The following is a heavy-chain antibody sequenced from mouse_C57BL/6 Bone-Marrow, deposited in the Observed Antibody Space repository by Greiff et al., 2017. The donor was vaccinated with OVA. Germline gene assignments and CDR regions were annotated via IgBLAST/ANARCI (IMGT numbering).Heavy chain of an antibody. CDR1: GYSITSGYY. D-gene: IGHD2-5*01. J-gene: IGHJ1*03. CDR3: ARETIVTTRYFDV. V-gene: IGHV3-6*01. Sequence: ESGPGLVKPSQSLSLTCSVPGYSITSGYYWNWIRQFPGNKLEWMGYISYDGSNNYNPSLKNRISITRDTSKNQFFLKLNSVTTEDTATYYCARETIVTTRYFDVWGTGTTVTVSS. CDR2: ISYDGSN.